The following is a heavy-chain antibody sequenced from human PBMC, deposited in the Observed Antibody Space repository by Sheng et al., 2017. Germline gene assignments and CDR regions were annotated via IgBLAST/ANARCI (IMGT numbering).Heavy chain of an antibody. D-gene: IGHD3-3*01. CDR3: ARDAIFGVVIRWFDP. CDR1: GGSISSSSYY. J-gene: IGHJ5*02. V-gene: IGHV4-39*07. Sequence: QLQLQESGPGLVKPSETLSLTCTVSGGSISSSSYYWGWIRQPPGKGLEWIGSIYYSGSTYYNPSLKSRVTISVDTSKNQFSLKLSSVTAADTAVYYCARDAIFGVVIRWFDPWGQGNPWSPSPQ. CDR2: IYYSGST.